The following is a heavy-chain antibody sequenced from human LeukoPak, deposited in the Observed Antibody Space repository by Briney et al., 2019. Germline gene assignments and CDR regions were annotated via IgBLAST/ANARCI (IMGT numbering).Heavy chain of an antibody. D-gene: IGHD4-17*01. J-gene: IGHJ6*02. V-gene: IGHV3-30*02. Sequence: GRSLRLSCAASGFTFSSYGMHWVRQAPGKGLEWVAFIRYDGSNKYYADSVKGRFTISRDNSKNTLYLQMNSLRAEDTAVYYCEKDQGYGDYVNHYYGMDVWGQGTTVTVSS. CDR1: GFTFSSYG. CDR2: IRYDGSNK. CDR3: EKDQGYGDYVNHYYGMDV.